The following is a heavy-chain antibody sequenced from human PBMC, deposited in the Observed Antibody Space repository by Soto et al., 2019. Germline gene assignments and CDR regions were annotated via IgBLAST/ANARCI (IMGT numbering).Heavy chain of an antibody. V-gene: IGHV4-59*01. J-gene: IGHJ5*02. D-gene: IGHD2-15*01. CDR1: GGSISSSY. Sequence: PSETLSLTCTVSGGSISSSYWSWIRQPPGKGLEWLAYIYDDGSANYNPSLKSRATISLDMSKNQFSLKLTSVTAADTAVYYCALDNYRSGRSCRKPWLDPGGQGSL. CDR2: IYDDGSA. CDR3: ALDNYRSGRSCRKPWLDP.